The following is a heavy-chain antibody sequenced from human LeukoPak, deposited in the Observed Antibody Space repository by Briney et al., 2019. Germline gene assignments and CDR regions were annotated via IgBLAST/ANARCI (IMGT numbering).Heavy chain of an antibody. J-gene: IGHJ3*02. CDR3: IPMWAFHM. D-gene: IGHD2-21*01. V-gene: IGHV3-15*01. Sequence: GGSLRLSCAASGFTFSDYYMSWIRQAPGKGLEWVGRIKSRTDGGTTDYAAPVKGRFTISRDDSKNTLYLQMNSLKTEDTAVYYCIPMWAFHMWGQGTMVTVSS. CDR1: GFTFSDYY. CDR2: IKSRTDGGTT.